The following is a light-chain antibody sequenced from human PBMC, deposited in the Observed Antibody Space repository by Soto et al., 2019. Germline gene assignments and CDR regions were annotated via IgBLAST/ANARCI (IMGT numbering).Light chain of an antibody. CDR2: EVS. CDR3: SSYAGSNNLYV. Sequence: QSVLTQPPSASGSPGQSVTISCTGTSSDIGVYNYVSWYQQHPGKAPKLMIYEVSKWPSGVPDRFSGSKSGNTASLTVSGLQAEDEADYYCSSYAGSNNLYVFGTGTKVTVL. V-gene: IGLV2-8*01. J-gene: IGLJ1*01. CDR1: SSDIGVYNY.